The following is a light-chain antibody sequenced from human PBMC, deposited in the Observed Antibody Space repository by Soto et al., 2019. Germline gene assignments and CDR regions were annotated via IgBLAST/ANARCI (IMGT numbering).Light chain of an antibody. CDR3: AIWYSTTVV. V-gene: IGLV5-39*01. J-gene: IGLJ2*01. CDR1: SGINVGTYR. Sequence: QLVLTQPTSLSASPGASARFTCTLRSGINVGTYRIYWYQQKPGSLPRYLPRYKSDSDKQQGSGVPSRFSGSKDASTNAGLLLISGLQSEDEADYYCAIWYSTTVVFGGGTKVTVL. CDR2: YKSDSDK.